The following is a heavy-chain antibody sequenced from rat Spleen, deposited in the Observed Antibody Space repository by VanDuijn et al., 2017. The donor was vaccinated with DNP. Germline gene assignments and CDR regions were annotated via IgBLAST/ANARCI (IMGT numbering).Heavy chain of an antibody. J-gene: IGHJ3*01. Sequence: EVQLVESGGGLVQPGRSLKLSCAASGFTFSNYGMAWVRQAPTKGLEWVACMSPTTRSSYYRDSVRGRFTVSRDDSTSTLYLQMDSLRSEDTATYYCARWGQLGGFAYWGQGTLVTVSS. D-gene: IGHD1-10*01. CDR1: GFTFSNYG. CDR2: MSPTTRSS. CDR3: ARWGQLGGFAY. V-gene: IGHV5S13*01.